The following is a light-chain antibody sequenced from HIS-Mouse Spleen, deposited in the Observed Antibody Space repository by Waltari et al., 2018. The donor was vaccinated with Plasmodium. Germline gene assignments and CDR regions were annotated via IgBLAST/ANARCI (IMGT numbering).Light chain of an antibody. CDR2: AAS. V-gene: IGKV1-39*01. CDR1: QSISSY. CDR3: QQSYSTWT. Sequence: DIQMTQSPSSLSASVGDRVTITCRASQSISSYLNWYQQKPGKAPKLLIYAASSLQSGVPSMFSGSGSGTYFTLTISSLQPEYFATYYCQQSYSTWTFGQGTKVEIK. J-gene: IGKJ1*01.